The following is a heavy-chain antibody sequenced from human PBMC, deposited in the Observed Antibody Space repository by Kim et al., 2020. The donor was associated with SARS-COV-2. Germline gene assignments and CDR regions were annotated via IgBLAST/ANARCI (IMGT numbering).Heavy chain of an antibody. V-gene: IGHV4-31*03. J-gene: IGHJ4*02. CDR1: GGSISSGGYY. D-gene: IGHD3-10*01. Sequence: SETLSLTCTVSGGSISSGGYYWSWIRQHPGKGLEWIGYIYYSGSTYYNPSLKSRVTISVDTSKNQFSLKLSSVTAADTAVYYCARDSLPEGDYYGSGSYYNGVSYWGQGTLVTVSS. CDR2: IYYSGST. CDR3: ARDSLPEGDYYGSGSYYNGVSY.